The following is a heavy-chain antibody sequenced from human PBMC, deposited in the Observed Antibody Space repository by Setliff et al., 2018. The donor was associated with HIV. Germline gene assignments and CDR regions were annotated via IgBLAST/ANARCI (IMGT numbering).Heavy chain of an antibody. J-gene: IGHJ5*02. CDR1: GGSITSGGYY. CDR2: IYYSGST. V-gene: IGHV4-31*03. Sequence: KASETLSLTCTVSGGSITSGGYYWSWIRQHPGQGLEWIGYIYYSGSTYYNPSLKNRLVISLDTSMNQFSLNLSSVTAADTAVYYCAKGSLRRRENWFDPWGQGTLVTVSS. D-gene: IGHD5-12*01. CDR3: AKGSLRRRENWFDP.